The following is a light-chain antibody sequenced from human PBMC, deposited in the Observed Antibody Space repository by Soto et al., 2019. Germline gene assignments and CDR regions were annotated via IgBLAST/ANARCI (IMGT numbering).Light chain of an antibody. J-gene: IGLJ1*01. V-gene: IGLV4-69*01. Sequence: QSVLTQSPSASASLGASVKLTCTLSSGHSSYAIAWHQQQPEKGPRYLMKLNSDGSHSKGDGIPDRFSGSSSGAERYLTISSLQSEDEADYYCQTWGTGLLDVFGTGTKVTV. CDR3: QTWGTGLLDV. CDR2: LNSDGSH. CDR1: SGHSSYA.